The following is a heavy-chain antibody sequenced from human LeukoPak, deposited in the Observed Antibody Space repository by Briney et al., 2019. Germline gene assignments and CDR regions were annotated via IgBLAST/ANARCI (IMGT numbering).Heavy chain of an antibody. CDR2: ISSSGSTI. V-gene: IGHV3-48*03. J-gene: IGHJ4*02. Sequence: GGPLRLSCAASEFTFSSYEMNWVRQAPGKGLKWVSYISSSGSTIYYADSVKGRFTISRDNAKNSLYLQMSSLRAEDTAVYYCARGYYYGSGSFKWGQGTLVTVSS. CDR3: ARGYYYGSGSFK. CDR1: EFTFSSYE. D-gene: IGHD3-10*01.